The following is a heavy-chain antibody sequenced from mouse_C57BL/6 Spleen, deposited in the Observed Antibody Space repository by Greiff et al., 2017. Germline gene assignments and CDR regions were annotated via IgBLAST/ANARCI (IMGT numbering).Heavy chain of an antibody. J-gene: IGHJ2*01. CDR3: TGCGSSSDFDD. CDR1: GYTFTDYE. D-gene: IGHD1-1*01. CDR2: IDPETGGT. V-gene: IGHV1-15*01. Sequence: QVQLQQSGAELVRPGASVTLSCKASGYTFTDYEMHWVKQTPVHGLEWIGAIDPETGGTAYNQKFKGKAILTADKSSSTAYMELRSLTSEDSAVYYCTGCGSSSDFDDGGQGTTLTVSS.